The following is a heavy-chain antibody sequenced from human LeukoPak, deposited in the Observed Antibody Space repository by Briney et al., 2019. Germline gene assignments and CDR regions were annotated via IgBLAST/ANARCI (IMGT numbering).Heavy chain of an antibody. CDR2: TTNKAHSYTT. Sequence: PGGSLRLSRAASGCTFSDHYMDWVRQAPGQGLECVGRTTNKAHSYTTEYAASVKGRFTISRDVSKNSLSLQRISLKTEDTAVYYCARRYCIGNNCRYSDYWGQGTLVTVSS. V-gene: IGHV3-72*01. CDR3: ARRYCIGNNCRYSDY. D-gene: IGHD2-15*01. CDR1: GCTFSDHY. J-gene: IGHJ4*02.